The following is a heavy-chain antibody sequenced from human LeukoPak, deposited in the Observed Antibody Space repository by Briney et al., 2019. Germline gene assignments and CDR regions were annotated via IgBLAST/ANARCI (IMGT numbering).Heavy chain of an antibody. CDR2: INHSGST. J-gene: IGHJ6*03. CDR3: ARGRHCSSTSCYRIRYYYYYMDV. D-gene: IGHD2-2*01. V-gene: IGHV4-34*01. CDR1: GGSFSGYY. Sequence: SETLSLTXAVYGGSFSGYYWSWIRQAPGKGLEWIGEINHSGSTNDNPSLKSRVTISVDTSKNQFSLKLSSVTAADTAVYYCARGRHCSSTSCYRIRYYYYYMDVWGKGTTVTVSS.